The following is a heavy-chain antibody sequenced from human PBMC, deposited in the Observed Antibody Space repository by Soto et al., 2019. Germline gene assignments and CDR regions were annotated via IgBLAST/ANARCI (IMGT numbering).Heavy chain of an antibody. J-gene: IGHJ6*02. Sequence: PGGSLRLSCAASGFTFSSYGMHWVRQAPGKGLEWVAVISYDGSNKYYADSVKGRFTISRDNSKNTLYLQMNSLRAEDTAVYYCAKDMKDIGGIWFGGKSAYYYYYGMDVWGQGTTVTVSS. CDR3: AKDMKDIGGIWFGGKSAYYYYYGMDV. V-gene: IGHV3-30*18. CDR1: GFTFSSYG. CDR2: ISYDGSNK. D-gene: IGHD3-10*01.